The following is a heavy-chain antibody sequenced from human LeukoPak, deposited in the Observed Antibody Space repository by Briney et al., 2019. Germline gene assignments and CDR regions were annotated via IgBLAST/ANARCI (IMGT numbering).Heavy chain of an antibody. J-gene: IGHJ3*02. D-gene: IGHD4-17*01. V-gene: IGHV1-69*13. CDR2: STPIFGTA. Sequence: SIKVSCKASGGTFSSYAISWVRKAPGQVLELIRRSTPIFGTANYVQKFQGRVTITADESTSTAYMELSSLRSEDTAVYYCASSHLVYDYGDPDAFDIWGQGTMVTVSS. CDR1: GGTFSSYA. CDR3: ASSHLVYDYGDPDAFDI.